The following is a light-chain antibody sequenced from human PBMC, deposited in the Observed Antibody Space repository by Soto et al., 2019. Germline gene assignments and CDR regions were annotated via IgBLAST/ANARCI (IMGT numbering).Light chain of an antibody. V-gene: IGKV3-11*01. CDR3: QQRSNWPLT. J-gene: IGKJ4*01. CDR1: QSVRSS. CDR2: DAS. Sequence: EIVLTQSPATLSSSPGERATLFCRASQSVRSSLTWYQQKPGQAPRLLIYDASKRATGIPARFSGSGSGTDFTLTISTLEPEDFAVYYCQQRSNWPLTFGGGTKVDIK.